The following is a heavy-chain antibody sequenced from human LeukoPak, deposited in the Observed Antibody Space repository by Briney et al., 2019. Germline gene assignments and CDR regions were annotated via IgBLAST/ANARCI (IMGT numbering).Heavy chain of an antibody. CDR3: AKNLYCGGGSCYPSALGMDV. D-gene: IGHD2-15*01. V-gene: IGHV3-23*01. CDR1: GFTFSSYA. CDR2: ISGSGNRT. Sequence: PGGSLRLSCAASGFTFSSYAMSWGRQAPGKGLEWVSSISGSGNRTYYPHSVKGRFTIYRDNSKHTLFLQMTSLSAEATAVSYCAKNLYCGGGSCYPSALGMDVWGQGTTVTVSS. J-gene: IGHJ6*02.